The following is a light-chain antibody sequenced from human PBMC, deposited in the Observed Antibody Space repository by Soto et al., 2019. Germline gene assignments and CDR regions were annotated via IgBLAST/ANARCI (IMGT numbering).Light chain of an antibody. J-gene: IGLJ2*01. CDR2: EGS. Sequence: QSALTQPASVSGSPGQSITISCTGTSSDVGSYNLVSWYQQHPGKAPKLMIYEGSKRPSGVSTRFSGSKSGNTASLTISGLQAEDEADYYCCSYAGSSTFVVFGGGTKLTVL. CDR3: CSYAGSSTFVV. CDR1: SSDVGSYNL. V-gene: IGLV2-23*03.